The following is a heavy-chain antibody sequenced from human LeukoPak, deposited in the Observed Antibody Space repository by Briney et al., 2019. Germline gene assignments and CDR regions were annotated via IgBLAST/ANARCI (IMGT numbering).Heavy chain of an antibody. CDR1: GYTFTSYA. V-gene: IGHV7-4-1*02. CDR2: INTNTGNP. D-gene: IGHD3-22*01. CDR3: AKDHTSYDSSGYPDAFDI. J-gene: IGHJ3*02. Sequence: ASVKVSCKASGYTFTSYAMNWVRQAPGQGLEWMGWINTNTGNPTYAQGFTGRFVFSLDTSVSTAYLQISSLKAEDTAVYYCAKDHTSYDSSGYPDAFDIWGQGTMVTVSS.